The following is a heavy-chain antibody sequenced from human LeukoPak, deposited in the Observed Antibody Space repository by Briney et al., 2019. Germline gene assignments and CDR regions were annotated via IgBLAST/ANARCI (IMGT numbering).Heavy chain of an antibody. CDR1: GDSISSNYW. J-gene: IGHJ4*02. Sequence: SGTLSLTCAVSGDSISSNYWWTWVRQPPGKRLEWIGEIHHSGSTNYSPSLKSRVTVSVDNSRNDFSLSLTSVSAADTAVYYCARGIPGYFGTSDYYYEYWGRGTLVTVSS. CDR3: ARGIPGYFGTSDYYYEY. D-gene: IGHD3-22*01. CDR2: IHHSGST. V-gene: IGHV4-4*02.